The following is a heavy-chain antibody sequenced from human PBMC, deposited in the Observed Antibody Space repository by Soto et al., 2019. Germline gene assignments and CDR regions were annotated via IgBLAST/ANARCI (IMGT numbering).Heavy chain of an antibody. Sequence: QVQLVESGGGVVQPGRSLRLSCAASGLTFSENGMHWVRQAPGKRLEWVALIWFDGSAQQYADSVKGRFTISRDNSKNTPYLQMDTLRVEDTAVYYCASQSYSRPMDVWGQGTTVTVSS. J-gene: IGHJ6*02. CDR2: IWFDGSAQ. V-gene: IGHV3-33*01. CDR3: ASQSYSRPMDV. CDR1: GLTFSENG. D-gene: IGHD4-4*01.